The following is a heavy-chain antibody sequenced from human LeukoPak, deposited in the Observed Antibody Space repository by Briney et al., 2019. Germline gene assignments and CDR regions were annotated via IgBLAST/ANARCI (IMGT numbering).Heavy chain of an antibody. D-gene: IGHD2-15*01. Sequence: SETLSLTCAVYGGSFSGYYWSWIRQPPGKGLEWIGEINHSGSTNYNPSLKSRVTISVDTSKNQFSLKLSSVTAADTAVYYCARVRVAAAHAFDIWGQGTMVTVSS. J-gene: IGHJ3*02. CDR1: GGSFSGYY. CDR3: ARVRVAAAHAFDI. V-gene: IGHV4-34*01. CDR2: INHSGST.